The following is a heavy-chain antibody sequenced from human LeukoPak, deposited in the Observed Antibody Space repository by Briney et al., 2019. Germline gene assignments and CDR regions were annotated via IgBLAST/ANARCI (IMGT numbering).Heavy chain of an antibody. CDR1: GFTFSSYS. V-gene: IGHV3-21*01. J-gene: IGHJ4*02. CDR3: ARDILSLRYYDSSGYYY. CDR2: ISSSSYI. D-gene: IGHD3-22*01. Sequence: GGSLRLSCAASGFTFSSYSMNWVRQAPGKGLEWVSSISSSSYIYYADSVKGRFTISRDNAKNSLYLQMNSLRAEDTAVYYCARDILSLRYYDSSGYYYWGQGTLVTVSS.